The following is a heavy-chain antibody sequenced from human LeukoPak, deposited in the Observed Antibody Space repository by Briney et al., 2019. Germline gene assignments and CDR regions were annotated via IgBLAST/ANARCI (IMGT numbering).Heavy chain of an antibody. V-gene: IGHV3-23*01. Sequence: GGSLRLSCAASGFTFTSYVMSWVRQVPGKGLEWVSGISASGGSTYYADSVKGRFTISRDNAKNSLYLQMNSLRAEDTAVYYCARDAPIYSGSYYFPYWGQGTLVTVSS. CDR3: ARDAPIYSGSYYFPY. CDR1: GFTFTSYV. CDR2: ISASGGST. J-gene: IGHJ4*02. D-gene: IGHD1-26*01.